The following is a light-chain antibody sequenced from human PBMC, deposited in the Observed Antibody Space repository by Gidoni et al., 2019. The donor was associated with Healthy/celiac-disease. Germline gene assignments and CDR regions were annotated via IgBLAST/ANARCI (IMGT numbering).Light chain of an antibody. Sequence: DIQMTQSPSSLSASVGDRVTITCRASQSISSYLNWYQQKPGKAPKLLIYAASSLQSGVPSRFSGSGSGTDLTLTISSLQPEDFATYYCQQSYSTLYTFXGXTKVXIK. CDR2: AAS. V-gene: IGKV1-39*01. J-gene: IGKJ4*01. CDR1: QSISSY. CDR3: QQSYSTLYT.